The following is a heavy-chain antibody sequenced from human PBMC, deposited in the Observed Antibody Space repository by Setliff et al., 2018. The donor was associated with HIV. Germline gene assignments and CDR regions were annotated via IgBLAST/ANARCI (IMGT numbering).Heavy chain of an antibody. CDR1: GYTFTSYG. CDR3: ARAATPNWGYHYYYYMDV. J-gene: IGHJ6*03. Sequence: EASVKVSCKASGYTFTSYGISWVRQAPGQGLEWMGWISAYNGNTNYAQKLQGRVTMTTDTSTSTAYMELRSLRSDDTAVYYCARAATPNWGYHYYYYMDVWGKGTTVTVSS. CDR2: ISAYNGNT. V-gene: IGHV1-18*01. D-gene: IGHD7-27*01.